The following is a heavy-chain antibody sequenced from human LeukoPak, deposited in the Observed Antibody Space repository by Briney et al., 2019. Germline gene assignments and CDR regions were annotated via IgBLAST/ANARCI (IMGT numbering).Heavy chain of an antibody. CDR3: AKEGDIVVGEVDY. V-gene: IGHV3-23*01. Sequence: GGSLRLSFAAPGFTFSSYAISWFRKAPGKGLKWVSAISGSGGSTYYADSVKGRFTISRDNSKNTLYLQMNSLRAEDTAVYYCAKEGDIVVGEVDYWGQGTLVTVSS. J-gene: IGHJ4*02. CDR1: GFTFSSYA. D-gene: IGHD2-2*01. CDR2: ISGSGGST.